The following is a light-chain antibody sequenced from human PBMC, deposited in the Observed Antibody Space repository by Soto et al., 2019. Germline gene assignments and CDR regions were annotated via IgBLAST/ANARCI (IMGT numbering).Light chain of an antibody. CDR1: PTISTW. CDR3: QQYTNTNNPWM. CDR2: DAS. V-gene: IGKV1-5*01. J-gene: IGKJ1*01. Sequence: DIPVTQSPPTLSASVGDRVTITCRASPTISTWMAWYQQKPGKAPKLLVYDASTLQSGVASRFSGSGAGTEFTLIISGLQPDDSATYYCQQYTNTNNPWMFGQGTKVDI.